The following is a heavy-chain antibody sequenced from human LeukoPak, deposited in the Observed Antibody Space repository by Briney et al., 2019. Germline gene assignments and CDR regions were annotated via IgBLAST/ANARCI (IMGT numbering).Heavy chain of an antibody. Sequence: SETLSLTCTVSGGSISSSSYYWGWIRQPPGKGLEWIGSIYYSGSTYYNPSLKSRVTISVDTSKNQFSLKLSSVTAADTAVYYCARRVDAFDIWGQETMVTVSS. V-gene: IGHV4-39*01. CDR2: IYYSGST. CDR3: ARRVDAFDI. CDR1: GGSISSSSYY. J-gene: IGHJ3*02.